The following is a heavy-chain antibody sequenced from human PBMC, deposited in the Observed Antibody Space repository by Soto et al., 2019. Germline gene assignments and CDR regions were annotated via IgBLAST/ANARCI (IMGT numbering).Heavy chain of an antibody. V-gene: IGHV1-8*01. CDR3: ASGAGYCGGDCSGY. CDR1: GYTFASYD. D-gene: IGHD2-21*02. CDR2: MNPNSGNT. J-gene: IGHJ4*02. Sequence: GASVKVSCKASGYTFASYDINWVRQATGQGLEWMGWMNPNSGNTGYAQKFQGRVTMTRNTSISTAYMELSSLRSEDTAVYYCASGAGYCGGDCSGYWGQGTVVTVSS.